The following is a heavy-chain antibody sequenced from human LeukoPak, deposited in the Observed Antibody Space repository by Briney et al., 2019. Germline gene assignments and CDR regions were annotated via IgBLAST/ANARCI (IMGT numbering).Heavy chain of an antibody. D-gene: IGHD5-18*01. V-gene: IGHV3-23*01. CDR3: AKGWIQLWLRFDY. Sequence: PGGSLRLSCAASGSTFSSYAMSWVRQAPGKGLEWVSAISGSGGSTYYADSVKGRFTISRDNSKNTLYLQMNSLRAEDTAVYYCAKGWIQLWLRFDYWGQGTLVTVSS. J-gene: IGHJ4*02. CDR2: ISGSGGST. CDR1: GSTFSSYA.